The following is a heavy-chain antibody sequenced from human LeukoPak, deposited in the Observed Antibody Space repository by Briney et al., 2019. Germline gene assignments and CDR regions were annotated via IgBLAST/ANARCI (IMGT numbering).Heavy chain of an antibody. CDR1: GFTFSSYW. Sequence: GGSLRLSCAASGFTFSSYWMSWVRQAPGKGLEWVANIKQDGSEKYYVDSVKGRFTISRDNAKNSLYLQMNSLRAEDTAVYYCARDRGYGGNSDPGNYWGQGTLVTVSS. J-gene: IGHJ4*02. CDR2: IKQDGSEK. V-gene: IGHV3-7*01. D-gene: IGHD4-23*01. CDR3: ARDRGYGGNSDPGNY.